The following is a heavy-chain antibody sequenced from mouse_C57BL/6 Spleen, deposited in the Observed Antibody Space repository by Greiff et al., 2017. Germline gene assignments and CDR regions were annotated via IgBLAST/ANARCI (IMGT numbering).Heavy chain of an antibody. V-gene: IGHV5-6*01. Sequence: EVQLVESGGDLVKPGGSLKLSCAASGFTFSSYGLSWVRQTPDKRLEWVATISSGGSYTYYPDSVKGRFTISRDNAKNTLYLQMSSLKSEDTAMYYCASLITTVVATNAMDYWGQGTSVTVSS. CDR1: GFTFSSYG. CDR2: ISSGGSYT. D-gene: IGHD1-1*01. CDR3: ASLITTVVATNAMDY. J-gene: IGHJ4*01.